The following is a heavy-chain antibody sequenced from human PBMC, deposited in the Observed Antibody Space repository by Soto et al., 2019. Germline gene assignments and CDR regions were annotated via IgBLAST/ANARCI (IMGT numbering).Heavy chain of an antibody. D-gene: IGHD4-17*01. CDR3: ARWCNDYAQYIDY. CDR2: IYHSGSN. J-gene: IGHJ4*02. CDR1: SGSISSSNW. Sequence: QVQLQESGPGLVKPSGTLSLTCAVSSGSISSSNWWSWVRQPPGKGLEWIGEIYHSGSNNYNPSLKSRVTISVDKSKTKFSLKLSSVTAADTAVYYFARWCNDYAQYIDYWGQGTLVTVSS. V-gene: IGHV4-4*02.